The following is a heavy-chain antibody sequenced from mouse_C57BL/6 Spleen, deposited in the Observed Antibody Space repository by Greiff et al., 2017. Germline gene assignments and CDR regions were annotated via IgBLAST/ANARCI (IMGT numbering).Heavy chain of an antibody. CDR3: ARGYDYLYYFEC. D-gene: IGHD2-4*01. Sequence: VQLQQSGPELVKPGASVKISCKASGYSFTDYNMNWVKQSTGKSLEWIGVINPNYGTTSYNQKFKGKATLTVDQSSSTAYMQRNSLTSEDSAVYYSARGYDYLYYFECWGEGTTLTVSP. CDR2: INPNYGTT. J-gene: IGHJ2*01. CDR1: GYSFTDYN. V-gene: IGHV1-39*01.